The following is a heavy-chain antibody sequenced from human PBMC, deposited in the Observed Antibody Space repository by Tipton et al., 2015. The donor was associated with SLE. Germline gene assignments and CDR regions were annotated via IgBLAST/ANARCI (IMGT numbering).Heavy chain of an antibody. CDR3: ARDTDLRFPGAGLDY. D-gene: IGHD3-3*01. CDR1: GFTFSSYG. J-gene: IGHJ4*02. V-gene: IGHV3-33*01. CDR2: IWYDGSNK. Sequence: SLRLSCAASGFTFSSYGMHWVRQAPGKGLEWVAVIWYDGSNKYYADSVKGRFTISRDNSKNTLYLQMNSLRAEDTAVYYCARDTDLRFPGAGLDYWGQGTLVTVSS.